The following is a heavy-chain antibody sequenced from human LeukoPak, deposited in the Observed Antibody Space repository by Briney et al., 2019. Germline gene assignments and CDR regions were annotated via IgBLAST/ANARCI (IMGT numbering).Heavy chain of an antibody. CDR2: IHTSGTM. Sequence: PSGTLSLTCTVSGGSVSTGGYYWSWIRQPAGRGQEWIGHIHTSGTMNYNASLKSRVRISVETSKNQFSLRLSSVTAADTAVYFCARGILRDYYDSSGFYHRGGVGYWGQGTLVTVSS. D-gene: IGHD3-22*01. V-gene: IGHV4-61*09. CDR1: GGSVSTGGYY. CDR3: ARGILRDYYDSSGFYHRGGVGY. J-gene: IGHJ4*02.